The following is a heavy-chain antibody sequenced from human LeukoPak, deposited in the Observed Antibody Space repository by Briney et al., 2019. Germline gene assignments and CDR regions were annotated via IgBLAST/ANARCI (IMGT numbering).Heavy chain of an antibody. J-gene: IGHJ6*03. Sequence: SETLSLTCAVYGGSFSGYYWSWIRQPPGKGLEWIGEINHSGSTNYNPSLKSRVTISVDTSKNQFSLKLSSVTAADTAVYYCARGNQPYCSSTSCYRLNYYYYMDVWGKGTTVTVSS. V-gene: IGHV4-34*01. CDR1: GGSFSGYY. CDR3: ARGNQPYCSSTSCYRLNYYYYMDV. CDR2: INHSGST. D-gene: IGHD2-2*02.